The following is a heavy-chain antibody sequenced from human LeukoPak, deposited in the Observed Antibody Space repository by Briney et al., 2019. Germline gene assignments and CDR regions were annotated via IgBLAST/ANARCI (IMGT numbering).Heavy chain of an antibody. CDR2: IYYSGST. Sequence: PSETLSLTCTVSGGSISSSSYYWGWIRQPPGKGLEWIGSIYYSGSTYYNPSLKSRVTISVDTSKNQFSLKLSSATAADTAVYYCARHINSGSYSPIDYWGQGTLVTVSS. V-gene: IGHV4-39*01. CDR1: GGSISSSSYY. CDR3: ARHINSGSYSPIDY. J-gene: IGHJ4*02. D-gene: IGHD1-26*01.